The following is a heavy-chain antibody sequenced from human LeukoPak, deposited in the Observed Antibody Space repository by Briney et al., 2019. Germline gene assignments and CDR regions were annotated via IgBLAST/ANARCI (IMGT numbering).Heavy chain of an antibody. J-gene: IGHJ5*02. CDR2: IYTSGST. D-gene: IGHD5-18*01. Sequence: SETLSLTCTVSGGSISSYCWSWIRQPAGKGLEWIGRIYTSGSTNYNPSLKSRVTMSVDTSKNQFSLKLSSVTAADTAVYYCARDLGLWLQGSWFDPWGQGTLVTVSS. V-gene: IGHV4-4*07. CDR1: GGSISSYC. CDR3: ARDLGLWLQGSWFDP.